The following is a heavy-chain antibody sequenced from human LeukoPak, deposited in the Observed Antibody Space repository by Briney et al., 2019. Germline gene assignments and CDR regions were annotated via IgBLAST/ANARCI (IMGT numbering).Heavy chain of an antibody. CDR1: GDSVSSTDGS. Sequence: SQTLSLTCAISGDSVSSTDGSWNWIRQSPWRGLEWLGRTYYRSKWYNDYAVSVKGRITVNPDTSKNQFSLQLDSVTPEDTAVYYCTSGYNWNYFEYWGQGALVTVSS. J-gene: IGHJ4*02. D-gene: IGHD1-20*01. V-gene: IGHV6-1*01. CDR3: TSGYNWNYFEY. CDR2: TYYRSKWYN.